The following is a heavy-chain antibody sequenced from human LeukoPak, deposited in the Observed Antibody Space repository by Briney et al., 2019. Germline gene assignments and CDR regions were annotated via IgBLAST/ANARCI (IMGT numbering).Heavy chain of an antibody. CDR2: IESNGLT. CDR3: AKAATYFYGSVTYDWFES. Sequence: GGSLKLSCEASGFTFSSYWMHWVRQIPGKGLMWVSRIESNGLTLYADSVRDRFTISRDNGKSTIYLQMNSLRVDDTAIYYCAKAATYFYGSVTYDWFESWGQGTLVTVSS. CDR1: GFTFSSYW. J-gene: IGHJ5*01. V-gene: IGHV3-74*01. D-gene: IGHD3-10*01.